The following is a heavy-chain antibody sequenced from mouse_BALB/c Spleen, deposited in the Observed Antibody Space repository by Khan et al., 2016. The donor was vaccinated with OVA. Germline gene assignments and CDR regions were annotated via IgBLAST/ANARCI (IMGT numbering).Heavy chain of an antibody. V-gene: IGHV5-6*01. Sequence: EVTLVESGGDLVKPGGSLKLSCAASGFTFSSYGMSWVRQTPDKRLEWVAAISSGGTYTYSPDSLKGRFTISRDKAKKTLSLQISSLKSEDTAIYYWARQPGYYEGSAMDFWGQGTSVTVSS. J-gene: IGHJ4*01. CDR3: ARQPGYYEGSAMDF. D-gene: IGHD2-3*01. CDR2: ISSGGTYT. CDR1: GFTFSSYG.